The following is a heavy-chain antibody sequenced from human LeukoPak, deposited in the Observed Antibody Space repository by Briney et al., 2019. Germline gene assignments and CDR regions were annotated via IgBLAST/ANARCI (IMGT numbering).Heavy chain of an antibody. Sequence: GGSLRLSCTASGFILSDHAMAWVRQAPGKGLECVGYVRSKAYGGTTEYATSVKGRFTISRDDSESIVYLQMNSLKTEDTAVYYCTRGPILLWLHNGIDVWGQGTTVIVSS. D-gene: IGHD5-18*01. CDR2: VRSKAYGGTT. CDR1: GFILSDHA. J-gene: IGHJ6*02. V-gene: IGHV3-49*04. CDR3: TRGPILLWLHNGIDV.